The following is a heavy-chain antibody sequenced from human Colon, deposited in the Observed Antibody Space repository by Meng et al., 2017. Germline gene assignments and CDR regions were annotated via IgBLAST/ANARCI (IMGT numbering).Heavy chain of an antibody. CDR3: ARDYWGSLDF. CDR2: ARIDYANT. V-gene: IGHV4-61*08. CDR1: GASVSNHDPE. D-gene: IGHD3-16*01. J-gene: IGHJ4*02. Sequence: QRPEPRWMVPSRHPSLICAVCGASVSNHDPEWGWVRQPPGKGLEWIGYARIDYANTNYNPSLKSRVNVSLDTSKNQFSLNVRSVTAADTAVYYCARDYWGSLDFWGQGILVTVSS.